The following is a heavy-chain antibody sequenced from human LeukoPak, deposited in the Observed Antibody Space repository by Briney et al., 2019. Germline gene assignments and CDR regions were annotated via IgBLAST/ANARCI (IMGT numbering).Heavy chain of an antibody. CDR3: ARHVYDSSGYGAFDI. D-gene: IGHD3-22*01. Sequence: SSETLSLTCTVSGGSISSYYWSWIRQPPGKGPEWIGYIYYSGSTNYNPSLKSRVTISVDTSKNQFSLKLSSVTAADTAVYYCARHVYDSSGYGAFDIWGQGTMVTVSS. V-gene: IGHV4-59*08. CDR1: GGSISSYY. CDR2: IYYSGST. J-gene: IGHJ3*02.